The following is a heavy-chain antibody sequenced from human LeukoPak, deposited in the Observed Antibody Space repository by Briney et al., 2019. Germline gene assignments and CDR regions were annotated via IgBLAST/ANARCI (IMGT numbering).Heavy chain of an antibody. D-gene: IGHD1/OR15-1a*01. V-gene: IGHV3-64*01. Sequence: GGSLRLSCAASGFTFSSYPMHWVRQAPGKGLESVSAISGNGGSTYYANSVTGRFTISRDNSKNTLYLQMGSLRAEDMAVYYCAREGTPGSYDYWGQGTLVTVSS. CDR3: AREGTPGSYDY. J-gene: IGHJ4*02. CDR2: ISGNGGST. CDR1: GFTFSSYP.